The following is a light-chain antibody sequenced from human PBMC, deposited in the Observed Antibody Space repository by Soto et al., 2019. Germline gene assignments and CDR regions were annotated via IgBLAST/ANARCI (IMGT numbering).Light chain of an antibody. CDR1: QSVSRND. CDR3: QQYDNWPYT. V-gene: IGKV3-20*01. J-gene: IGKJ2*01. CDR2: GAS. Sequence: EIVLTQSPGTLSLSPGERATLSCRTSQSVSRNDLAWYQQKPGQAPRLLIYGASNRATGIPDRFSGSGSGTDFTLTISSLQSEDFAVYFCQQYDNWPYTFGQGTKLEIK.